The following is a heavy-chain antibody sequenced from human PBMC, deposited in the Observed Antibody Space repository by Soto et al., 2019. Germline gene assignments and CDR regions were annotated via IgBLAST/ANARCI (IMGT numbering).Heavy chain of an antibody. CDR1: GYTFTSYA. CDR2: INAANGNT. J-gene: IGHJ1*01. D-gene: IGHD3-10*01. Sequence: QVQLVQSGAEVKKPGASVKVSCKASGYTFTSYAMHWVRQAPGQRLAWMGWINAANGNTKYSQKFLARVTITRDTFSSKAYMELSSLRSEDTAVYYCARGTIYLECFQHWGQGTLVTVSS. V-gene: IGHV1-3*01. CDR3: ARGTIYLECFQH.